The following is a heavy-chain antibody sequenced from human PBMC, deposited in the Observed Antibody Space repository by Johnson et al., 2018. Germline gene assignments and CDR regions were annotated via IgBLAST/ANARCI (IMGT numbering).Heavy chain of an antibody. J-gene: IGHJ6*02. D-gene: IGHD2-2*01. CDR1: GFTFSSYD. Sequence: VQLVESGGGLVQPGGSLRLSCAASGFTFSSYDMHWVRQATGKGLDWVSAIGTAGDTYYPGSVTGRFTISRENAKNSLYLQMNSLRAGDTAVYYCARGRLTNGRDVWGQGTTVTVSS. CDR3: ARGRLTNGRDV. V-gene: IGHV3-13*01. CDR2: IGTAGDT.